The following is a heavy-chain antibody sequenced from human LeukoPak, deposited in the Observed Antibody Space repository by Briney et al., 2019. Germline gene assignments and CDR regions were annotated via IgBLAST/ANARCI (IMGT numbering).Heavy chain of an antibody. CDR3: ARNHYDFWSGYPHLDY. D-gene: IGHD3-3*01. CDR2: ISAYNGNT. V-gene: IGHV1-18*01. CDR1: GYTFTSYD. Sequence: GASVKVSCKASGYTFTSYDISWVRQAPGQGLEWMGWISAYNGNTNYAQKLQGRVTMTTDTSTSTAYMELRSLRSDDTAIYYCARNHYDFWSGYPHLDYWGQGTLVTVSS. J-gene: IGHJ4*02.